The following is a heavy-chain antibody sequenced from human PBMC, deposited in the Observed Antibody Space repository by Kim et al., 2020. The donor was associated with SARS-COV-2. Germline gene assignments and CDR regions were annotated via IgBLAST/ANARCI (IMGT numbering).Heavy chain of an antibody. Sequence: NPSVTSEVTMSVDKSKNQFSLNLDSVTAADTAVYFCAGGGNFGGTGLGFDFWGQGVLVTVSS. D-gene: IGHD2-15*01. V-gene: IGHV4-4*01. J-gene: IGHJ4*02. CDR3: AGGGNFGGTGLGFDF.